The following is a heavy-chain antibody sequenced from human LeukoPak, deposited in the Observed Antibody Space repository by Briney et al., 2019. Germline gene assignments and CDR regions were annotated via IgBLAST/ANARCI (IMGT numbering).Heavy chain of an antibody. D-gene: IGHD2-2*01. CDR3: ANELYCSSTSCFRAGYFHH. CDR1: GYTFTGYY. J-gene: IGHJ1*01. V-gene: IGHV1-2*02. CDR2: INPNSGGT. Sequence: ASVKVSCKASGYTFTGYYIHWVRQAPGQGLEWMGWINPNSGGTNYPQKFQARVTMTRDTSISTAYMELSRLRSDDTAVYYCANELYCSSTSCFRAGYFHHWGQGTLVTVSS.